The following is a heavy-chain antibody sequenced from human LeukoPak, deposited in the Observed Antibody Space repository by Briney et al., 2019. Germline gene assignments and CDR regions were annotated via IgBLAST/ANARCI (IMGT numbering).Heavy chain of an antibody. CDR3: ARRWEQASFDI. CDR2: IIPIFGTA. D-gene: IGHD1-26*01. CDR1: GGTFISYA. Sequence: GASVKVSCKASGGTFISYAISWVRQAPGQGLEWMGGIIPIFGTANYAQKFQGRVTITADKSTSTAYMELSSLRSEDTAVYYCARRWEQASFDIWGQGTMVTVSS. J-gene: IGHJ3*02. V-gene: IGHV1-69*06.